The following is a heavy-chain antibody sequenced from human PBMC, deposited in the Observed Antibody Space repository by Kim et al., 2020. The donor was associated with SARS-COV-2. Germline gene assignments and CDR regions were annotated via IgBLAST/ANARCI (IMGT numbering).Heavy chain of an antibody. CDR3: AGRNSGWVDY. Sequence: STNYNPSLKSRVTISVDTSKNQFSLKLSSVTAADTAVYYCAGRNSGWVDYWGQGTLVTVSS. D-gene: IGHD6-19*01. J-gene: IGHJ4*02. CDR2: ST. V-gene: IGHV4-61*07.